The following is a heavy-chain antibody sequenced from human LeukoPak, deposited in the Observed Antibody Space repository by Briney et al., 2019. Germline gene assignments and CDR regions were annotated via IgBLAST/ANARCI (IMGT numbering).Heavy chain of an antibody. J-gene: IGHJ5*02. Sequence: GGSLRLSCAVSGFTFSSYAMRWVRQAPGKGLGWVSAISGSGGSTFYADSVKGRFTISRDNSKNTLYLQMNSLRAEDTAVYYCAKVPDFYYDSSGYLSWGQGTLVTVSS. CDR1: GFTFSSYA. D-gene: IGHD3-22*01. CDR2: ISGSGGST. V-gene: IGHV3-23*01. CDR3: AKVPDFYYDSSGYLS.